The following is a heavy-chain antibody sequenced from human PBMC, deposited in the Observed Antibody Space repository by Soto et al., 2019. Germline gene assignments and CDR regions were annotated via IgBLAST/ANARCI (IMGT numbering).Heavy chain of an antibody. V-gene: IGHV3-7*01. Sequence: EVQLVESGGGLVQPGESLRLSCAASGLTFRNYWLSWVRQAPGQGLEWVASINEDGGAKYFLDSVKGRFIISRDNARSTLSLQMNSLRAEDTAVYYCARGPWWGQGTRVTVSS. CDR1: GLTFRNYW. CDR3: ARGPW. J-gene: IGHJ4*02. CDR2: INEDGGAK.